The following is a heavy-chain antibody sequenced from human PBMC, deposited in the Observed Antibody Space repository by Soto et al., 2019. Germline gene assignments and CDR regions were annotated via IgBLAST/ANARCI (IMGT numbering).Heavy chain of an antibody. J-gene: IGHJ4*02. D-gene: IGHD5-12*01. Sequence: GGSLRLSCEASGFPFGNFWMLWVRQAPGKGLEWVANIKQDGGETNYVDSVKGRFTISRDNARSSLYLQMNDLRAEDTAVYYCAKYSFTHVEYWGQGVLVTVSS. CDR1: GFPFGNFW. CDR3: AKYSFTHVEY. V-gene: IGHV3-7*01. CDR2: IKQDGGET.